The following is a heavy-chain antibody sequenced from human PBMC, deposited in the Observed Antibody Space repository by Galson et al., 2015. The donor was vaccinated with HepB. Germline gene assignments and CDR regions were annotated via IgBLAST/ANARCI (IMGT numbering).Heavy chain of an antibody. Sequence: SLRLSCAASGFIFSSFGIHWVRQAPGRGLEWMAYIRYDGSNQYYADSVKGRFTISRDNSKNTLYLQMNSLRAEDTAVYFCAKDLGAAGNLDHWGQGTLVTVSS. D-gene: IGHD6-13*01. CDR1: GFIFSSFG. V-gene: IGHV3-30*02. J-gene: IGHJ4*02. CDR2: IRYDGSNQ. CDR3: AKDLGAAGNLDH.